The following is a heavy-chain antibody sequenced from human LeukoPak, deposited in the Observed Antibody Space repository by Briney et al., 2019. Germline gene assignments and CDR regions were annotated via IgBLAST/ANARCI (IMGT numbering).Heavy chain of an antibody. CDR2: ISWNSGSI. V-gene: IGHV3-9*01. J-gene: IGHJ4*02. CDR3: ARGGRFEDY. CDR1: GFTFDDYA. D-gene: IGHD1-26*01. Sequence: GGSLRLSCAASGFTFDDYAMHWVRQAPGKGLEWVSGISWNSGSIGYADSVKGRFTISRDNAKNSLYLQMNSLRAEDTALYYCARGGRFEDYWGQGTLVTVSS.